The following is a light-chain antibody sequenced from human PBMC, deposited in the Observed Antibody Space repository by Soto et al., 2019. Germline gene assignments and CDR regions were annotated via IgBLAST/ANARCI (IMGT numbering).Light chain of an antibody. CDR2: EVN. CDR3: SSYAGSTNV. J-gene: IGLJ1*01. V-gene: IGLV2-8*01. Sequence: QSSLTHPASGSWSPGQSVAIACTGTSSDVGAYNYVSWYQHHPGKAPKLMIYEVNKRPSGVPDRFSGSKSGNTASLTVSGLQAEHEDHYYCSSYAGSTNVFGTGTKVTAL. CDR1: SSDVGAYNY.